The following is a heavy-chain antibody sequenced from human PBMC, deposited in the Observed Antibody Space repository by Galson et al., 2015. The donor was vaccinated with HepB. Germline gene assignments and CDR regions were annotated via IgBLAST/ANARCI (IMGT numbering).Heavy chain of an antibody. D-gene: IGHD2-8*02. J-gene: IGHJ4*02. CDR1: GFIFDDYG. CDR3: AKGQGYDAGGPFDY. CDR2: ISWNGVHM. Sequence: SLRLSCAASGFIFDDYGMGWVRQVPGRGLEWVSYISWNGVHMAYATSVKGRFTISRDSAKNSLYLQMDSLRAEDTAFYYCAKGQGYDAGGPFDYWGQGTLVTVSS. V-gene: IGHV3-9*01.